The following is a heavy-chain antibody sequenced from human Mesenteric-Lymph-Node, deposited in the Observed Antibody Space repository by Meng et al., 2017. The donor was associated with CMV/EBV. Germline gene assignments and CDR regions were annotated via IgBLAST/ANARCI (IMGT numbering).Heavy chain of an antibody. Sequence: GESLKISCAASGFTFSSYWMHWVRQAPGKGLVWVSRINSDGSSTSYADSVKGRFTISRDNAKNTLYLEMNSLRVEDTAVYYCARDDYGMDVWGQGTLVTVSS. CDR2: INSDGSST. CDR3: ARDDYGMDV. CDR1: GFTFSSYW. J-gene: IGHJ6*02. V-gene: IGHV3-74*01.